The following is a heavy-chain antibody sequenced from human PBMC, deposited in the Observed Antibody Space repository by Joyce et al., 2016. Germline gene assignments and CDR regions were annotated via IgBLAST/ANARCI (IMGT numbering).Heavy chain of an antibody. D-gene: IGHD6-25*01. Sequence: QVTLKESGPTLVKPTQTLTLTCTFSGFSLSTSGVGVGWIRQPPGKALEWLALIYWDDDKRYSSSRKSRLNITKDTSKNQVVLTMTNMDPVDTATYYCAHAPATDRYYGMDVWGQGTTVTVSS. V-gene: IGHV2-5*02. CDR1: GFSLSTSGVG. J-gene: IGHJ6*02. CDR2: IYWDDDK. CDR3: AHAPATDRYYGMDV.